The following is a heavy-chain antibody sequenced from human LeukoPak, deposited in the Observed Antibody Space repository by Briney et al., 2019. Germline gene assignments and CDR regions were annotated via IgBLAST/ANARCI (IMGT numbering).Heavy chain of an antibody. J-gene: IGHJ4*02. V-gene: IGHV3-30*02. CDR1: GFTFSSYG. CDR2: IRYDGSNK. Sequence: GGSLRLSCAASGFTFSSYGMHWVRQAPGKGLEWVAFIRYDGSNKYYADSLKGRFTISRDNSKNTLYLQMNSLKTEDTAVYYCTKEGQGFDWFTYYFDYWGQGTLVTVSS. CDR3: TKEGQGFDWFTYYFDY. D-gene: IGHD3-9*01.